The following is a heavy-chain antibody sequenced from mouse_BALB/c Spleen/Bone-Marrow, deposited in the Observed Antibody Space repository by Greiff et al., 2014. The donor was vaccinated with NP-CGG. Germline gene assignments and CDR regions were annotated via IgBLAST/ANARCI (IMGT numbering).Heavy chain of an antibody. CDR2: INPYNDGT. CDR1: GYTFTSYV. V-gene: IGHV1-14*01. Sequence: EVKLQESGPELVKPGASVKMSCKASGYTFTSYVMHWVKQQPGQGLEWFGYINPYNDGTKYNEKFEGKATLTSDKSSSTAYMELSSLTSGDSAVYFCAREGVDYFDYWGQGTTLTVSS. J-gene: IGHJ2*01. CDR3: AREGVDYFDY.